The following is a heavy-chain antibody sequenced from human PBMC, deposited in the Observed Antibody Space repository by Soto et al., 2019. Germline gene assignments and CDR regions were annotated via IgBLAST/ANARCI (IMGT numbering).Heavy chain of an antibody. CDR2: ISSTTNYI. CDR3: ARESEDLTSNFDY. J-gene: IGHJ4*02. CDR1: VFTFSRYS. Sequence: PWWSLRLSCSASVFTFSRYSMNWFRQAPGKGLEWVSSISSTTNYIYYADSMKGRFTVSRDNAKNSVYLDMNSLSAEDTAVYYCARESEDLTSNFDYWGQGTLVTVSS. V-gene: IGHV3-21*01.